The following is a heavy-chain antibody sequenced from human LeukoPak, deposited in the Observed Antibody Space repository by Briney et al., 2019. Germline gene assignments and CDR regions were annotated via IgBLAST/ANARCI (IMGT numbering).Heavy chain of an antibody. J-gene: IGHJ4*02. CDR1: GFSLSTSGMC. V-gene: IGHV2-70*01. Sequence: SGPTLVNPTQTLTLTCTFSGFSLSTSGMCVSWIRQPPGKALEWLALIDWDDDKYYSTSLKTRLTISKDTSKNQVVLTMTNMDPVDTATYYCARSRDYYYDSRPFDYWGQGTLVTVSS. CDR3: ARSRDYYYDSRPFDY. CDR2: IDWDDDK. D-gene: IGHD3-22*01.